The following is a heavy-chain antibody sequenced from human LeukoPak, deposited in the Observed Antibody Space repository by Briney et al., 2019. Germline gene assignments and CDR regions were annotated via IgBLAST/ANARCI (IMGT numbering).Heavy chain of an antibody. CDR1: GFTLSGHS. CDR2: ISPTSAYI. CDR3: ARGRDS. Sequence: GGSLRLSCAATGFTLSGHSMNWVRQAPGKGLDWVSSISPTSAYIYYQDSVKGRFTISRDDAKNSLYLQMNSLRAEDTAVYYCARGRDSWGQGTLVTVSS. J-gene: IGHJ4*02. D-gene: IGHD5-24*01. V-gene: IGHV3-21*01.